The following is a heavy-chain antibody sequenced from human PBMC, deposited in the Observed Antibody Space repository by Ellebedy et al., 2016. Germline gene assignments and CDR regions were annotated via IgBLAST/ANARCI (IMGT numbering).Heavy chain of an antibody. CDR1: GFTFSSYA. V-gene: IGHV3-23*01. CDR2: ISGSGGNT. CDR3: AKDAYDSSGYYLFDY. J-gene: IGHJ4*02. Sequence: GGSLRLSXAASGFTFSSYAMSWVRQAPGKGLEWVSVISGSGGNTYYADSVKGRFTISRDNSKNTLYLQMNSLRAEDTALYYCAKDAYDSSGYYLFDYWGQGTLVTVSS. D-gene: IGHD3-22*01.